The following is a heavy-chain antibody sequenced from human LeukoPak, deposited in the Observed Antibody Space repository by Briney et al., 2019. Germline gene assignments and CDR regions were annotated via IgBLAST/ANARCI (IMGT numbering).Heavy chain of an antibody. Sequence: GGSLRLSCAASGFTFSSYAMSWVRQAPGKGLEWVSAISSSSSTIYYADSVKGRFTISRDNAKNSLYLQMNSLRAEDTAVYYCAGTNYYDSSGYYSSFDYWGQGTLVTVSS. J-gene: IGHJ4*02. D-gene: IGHD3-22*01. CDR1: GFTFSSYA. CDR3: AGTNYYDSSGYYSSFDY. CDR2: ISSSSSTI. V-gene: IGHV3-48*01.